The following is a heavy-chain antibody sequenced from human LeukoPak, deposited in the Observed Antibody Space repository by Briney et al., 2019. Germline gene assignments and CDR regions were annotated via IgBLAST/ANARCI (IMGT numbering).Heavy chain of an antibody. J-gene: IGHJ4*02. Sequence: SETLSLTCAVYGGSFSGYYWSWIRQPPGKGLEWIGEINHSGSTNYKPSLKSRVTISVDTSKNQFSLKLSSVTAADTAVYYCARGGISGYVYWGQETLVTVSS. V-gene: IGHV4-34*01. CDR1: GGSFSGYY. CDR3: ARGGISGYVY. CDR2: INHSGST. D-gene: IGHD5-12*01.